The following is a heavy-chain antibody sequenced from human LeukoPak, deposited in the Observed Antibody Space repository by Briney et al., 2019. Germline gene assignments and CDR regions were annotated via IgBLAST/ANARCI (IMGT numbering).Heavy chain of an antibody. CDR2: ISSSSSYI. Sequence: GGSLRLSCAASGFTFSSYSMNWVRQAPGKGLEWVSSISSSSSYIYYADSVKRRFTISRENAKNSLYLQMNSLSAEDTAVYYCAGGVRGASFDYWGQGTLVTVSS. J-gene: IGHJ4*02. CDR3: AGGVRGASFDY. V-gene: IGHV3-21*01. CDR1: GFTFSSYS. D-gene: IGHD3-10*01.